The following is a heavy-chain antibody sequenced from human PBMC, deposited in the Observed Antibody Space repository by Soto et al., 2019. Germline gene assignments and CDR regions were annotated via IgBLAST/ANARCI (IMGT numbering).Heavy chain of an antibody. Sequence: QVQLQQWGAGLLKPSENLSLTCAVYGGSFSGYYWSWIGLPPGKGLEWNVEMTHSGSTNYNPSLKSRVTISVDTSKHQYSLKLSSVPAADTAVYYCARGDSMQQLVWRFDPWGQGTLVTVSS. CDR2: MTHSGST. D-gene: IGHD6-13*01. J-gene: IGHJ5*02. CDR3: ARGDSMQQLVWRFDP. CDR1: GGSFSGYY. V-gene: IGHV4-34*01.